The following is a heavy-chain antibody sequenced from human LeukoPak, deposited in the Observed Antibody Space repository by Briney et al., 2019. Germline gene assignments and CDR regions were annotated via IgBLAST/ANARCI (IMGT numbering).Heavy chain of an antibody. Sequence: GASVKVSCKVSGYTLTELSMHWVRQAPGQGLEWMGIINPSGGSTSYAQKFQGRVTMTRDMSTSTVYMELSSLRSEDTAVYYCASSGSWEDYFDYWGQGTLVTVSS. D-gene: IGHD3-10*01. J-gene: IGHJ4*02. CDR2: INPSGGST. V-gene: IGHV1-46*01. CDR1: GYTLTELS. CDR3: ASSGSWEDYFDY.